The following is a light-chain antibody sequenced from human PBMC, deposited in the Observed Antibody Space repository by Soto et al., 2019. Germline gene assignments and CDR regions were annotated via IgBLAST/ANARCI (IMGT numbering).Light chain of an antibody. CDR2: EVS. V-gene: IGLV2-23*02. CDR3: CSYAGSSTFVVV. Sequence: QSVLTQPASVSGSPGQSITISCTGTSSDVGSYNLVSWYQQHPGKAPKLMIYEVSKRPSGVSNRFSGSKSGNTASLTISGLQAEDEADYYCCSYAGSSTFVVVFGGGTKVTVL. CDR1: SSDVGSYNL. J-gene: IGLJ2*01.